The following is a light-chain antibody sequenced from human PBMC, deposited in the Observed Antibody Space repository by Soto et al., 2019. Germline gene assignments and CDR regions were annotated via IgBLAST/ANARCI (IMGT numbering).Light chain of an antibody. V-gene: IGKV3D-15*01. CDR1: QGIGST. CDR3: QRYNRWPLS. J-gene: IGKJ4*01. Sequence: EIVLTQSPATLSLSPWERATLSCRASQGIGSTLAWYQQKPGQTPKLLIYDASTRATGVPARFSGGGSGTEFTLTINSLQSEDFAVYYCQRYNRWPLSFGGGTKVDIK. CDR2: DAS.